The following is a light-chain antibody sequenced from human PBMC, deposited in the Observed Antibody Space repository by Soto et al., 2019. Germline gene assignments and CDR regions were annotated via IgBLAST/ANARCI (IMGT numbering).Light chain of an antibody. CDR3: SSFTTYNTRV. J-gene: IGLJ1*01. CDR1: NSDVGAYNF. Sequence: QSVLTQPASVSGSPGQSIAFSCTGTNSDVGAYNFVSWYQQYPGKAPKLIIHEVNNRASGVSDRFSGTKSGNTASLIISGLQADDEADYYCSSFTTYNTRVFGTGTKVTVL. CDR2: EVN. V-gene: IGLV2-14*01.